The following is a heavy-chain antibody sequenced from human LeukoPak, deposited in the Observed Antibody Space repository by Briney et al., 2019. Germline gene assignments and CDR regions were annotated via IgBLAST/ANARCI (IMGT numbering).Heavy chain of an antibody. Sequence: ASVKVSYKASGYTFTGYYMHWVRQAPGQGLEWMGWINPNSGGTNYAQKFQGRVTMTRDTSISTAYMELSRLRSDDTAVYYCARGPDSSGYYPFDYWGQGTLVTVSS. CDR3: ARGPDSSGYYPFDY. CDR2: INPNSGGT. CDR1: GYTFTGYY. D-gene: IGHD3-22*01. V-gene: IGHV1-2*02. J-gene: IGHJ4*02.